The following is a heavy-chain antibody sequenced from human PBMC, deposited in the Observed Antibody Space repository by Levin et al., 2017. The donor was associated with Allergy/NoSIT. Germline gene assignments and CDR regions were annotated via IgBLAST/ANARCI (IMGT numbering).Heavy chain of an antibody. CDR1: GGSFSGYY. V-gene: IGHV4-34*01. D-gene: IGHD4-23*01. J-gene: IGHJ5*02. Sequence: SETLSLTCAVYGGSFSGYYWSWIRQPPGKGLEWIGEINHSGSTNYNPSLKSRVTISVDTSKKQFSLNLSSVTAADTAVLYCARGRYYGGNSRGNWFDPWGQGTLVTVSS. CDR3: ARGRYYGGNSRGNWFDP. CDR2: INHSGST.